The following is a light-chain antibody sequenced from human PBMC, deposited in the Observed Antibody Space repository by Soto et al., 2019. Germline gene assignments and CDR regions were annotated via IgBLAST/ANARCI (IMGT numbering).Light chain of an antibody. V-gene: IGLV2-14*01. CDR2: EVS. J-gene: IGLJ1*01. Sequence: QSALTQPASVSGSPGQSITISCTGTSSDVGTYNYVSWYQQHPGKAPKLIIYEVSNRPSGLSNRFAGSKSGNTASLTISGLQAEDEADYYCSSYRSSSTLAYVFGTGPKLTV. CDR1: SSDVGTYNY. CDR3: SSYRSSSTLAYV.